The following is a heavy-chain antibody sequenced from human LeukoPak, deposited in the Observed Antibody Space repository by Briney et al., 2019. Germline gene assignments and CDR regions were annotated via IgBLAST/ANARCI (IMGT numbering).Heavy chain of an antibody. Sequence: SETLSLTCTVSGGSISSSSYYWGWIRQPPGKGLEWIGSIYYSGSTNYNPSPKSRVTISVDTSKNQFSLKLSSVTAADTAVYYCARDGVDCGGDCYDYWGQGTLVTVSS. D-gene: IGHD2-21*02. J-gene: IGHJ4*02. CDR2: IYYSGST. CDR3: ARDGVDCGGDCYDY. CDR1: GGSISSSSYY. V-gene: IGHV4-39*07.